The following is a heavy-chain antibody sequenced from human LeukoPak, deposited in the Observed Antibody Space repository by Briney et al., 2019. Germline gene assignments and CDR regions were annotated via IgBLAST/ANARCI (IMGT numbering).Heavy chain of an antibody. V-gene: IGHV3-7*01. CDR2: INHNGNVN. CDR3: ASDNWYAFWSAPTWAY. Sequence: GGSLRLSCAASGFTFSSYWMNWARQAPGKGLEWVASINHNGNVNYYVDSVKGRFTISRDNAKNSLFLQMNSLRAEDTAVYYCASDNWYAFWSAPTWAYWGQGTLVTVSS. J-gene: IGHJ4*02. CDR1: GFTFSSYW. D-gene: IGHD3-3*01.